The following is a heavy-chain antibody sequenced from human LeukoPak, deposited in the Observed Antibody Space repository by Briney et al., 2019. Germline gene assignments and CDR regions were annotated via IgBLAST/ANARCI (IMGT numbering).Heavy chain of an antibody. CDR1: GGSISSYY. CDR2: IYYSGST. D-gene: IGHD5-24*01. CDR3: ARDRGDGYNLMGGY. J-gene: IGHJ4*02. V-gene: IGHV4-59*12. Sequence: SETLSLTCTVSGGSISSYYWSWIRQPPGKGLEWIGYIYYSGSTNYNPSLKSRVTISVDTSKNQFSLKLSSVTAADTAVYYCARDRGDGYNLMGGYWGQGTLVTVSS.